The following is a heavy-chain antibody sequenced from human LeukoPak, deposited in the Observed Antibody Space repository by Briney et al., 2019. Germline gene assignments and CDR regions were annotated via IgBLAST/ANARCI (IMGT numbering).Heavy chain of an antibody. V-gene: IGHV3-30*18. J-gene: IGHJ4*02. D-gene: IGHD5-18*01. Sequence: PGGSLRLSCAASGFTFSNYGMHWVRQAPGKGLEWVAVISYDGSNKNYVDSVKGRFTNSRDNSKNTLYLQMSSLRGEDTAVYYCAKDHLAGYSYGGYYFDYWGQGTLVTVSS. CDR2: ISYDGSNK. CDR3: AKDHLAGYSYGGYYFDY. CDR1: GFTFSNYG.